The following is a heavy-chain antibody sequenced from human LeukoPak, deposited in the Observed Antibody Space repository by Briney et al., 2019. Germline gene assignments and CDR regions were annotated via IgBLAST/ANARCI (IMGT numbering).Heavy chain of an antibody. J-gene: IGHJ4*02. CDR2: ISYDGNKI. V-gene: IGHV3-30*18. Sequence: GGSLRLSCAASGFIFSSYGIHWVRQAPGKGLEWITLISYDGNKITYADSVKGRFTISRDNSNHRAFLQMNSLRPEDTAVYYCAKDIRGGSYLDLWGQGTLVSVSS. D-gene: IGHD3-16*02. CDR3: AKDIRGGSYLDL. CDR1: GFIFSSYG.